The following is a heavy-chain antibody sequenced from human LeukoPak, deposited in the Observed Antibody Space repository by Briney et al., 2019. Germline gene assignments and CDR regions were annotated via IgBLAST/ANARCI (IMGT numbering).Heavy chain of an antibody. D-gene: IGHD6-13*01. J-gene: IGHJ5*02. Sequence: SGGSLRLSCAASGFTFSTYSMNWVRQAPGKGLEWVSYISSSGSTIYYADSVKGRFTISRDNAKNSLYLQMNSLRAEDTAVYYCAKVYSSSWYANWFDPWGQGTLVTVSS. CDR3: AKVYSSSWYANWFDP. V-gene: IGHV3-48*04. CDR2: ISSSGSTI. CDR1: GFTFSTYS.